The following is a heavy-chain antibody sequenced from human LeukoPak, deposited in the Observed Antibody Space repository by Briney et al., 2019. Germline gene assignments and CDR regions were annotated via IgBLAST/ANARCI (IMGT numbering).Heavy chain of an antibody. J-gene: IGHJ4*02. Sequence: PSETLSLTCAVYGGSFSGYYWSWIRQPPGKWLEWIGEINHSGSTNYNPSLKSRVTISVDTSKNQFSLKLSSVTAADTAVYYCARGGIYGDYDFDYWGQGTLVTVSS. D-gene: IGHD4-17*01. V-gene: IGHV4-34*01. CDR3: ARGGIYGDYDFDY. CDR1: GGSFSGYY. CDR2: INHSGST.